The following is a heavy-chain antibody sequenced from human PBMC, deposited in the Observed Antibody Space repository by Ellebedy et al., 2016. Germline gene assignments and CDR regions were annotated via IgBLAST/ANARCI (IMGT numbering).Heavy chain of an antibody. CDR3: ATNPGGKPGRAVADY. Sequence: GESLKISCTASGFTFSGFDMNWVRQAPGKGLEWVSYISSSSSTIYYADSVKGRFTISRDDAKDSLYLQMNSLRAEDTAVYYCATNPGGKPGRAVADYWGQGTLVTVSS. D-gene: IGHD6-19*01. CDR1: GFTFSGFD. V-gene: IGHV3-48*01. CDR2: ISSSSSTI. J-gene: IGHJ4*02.